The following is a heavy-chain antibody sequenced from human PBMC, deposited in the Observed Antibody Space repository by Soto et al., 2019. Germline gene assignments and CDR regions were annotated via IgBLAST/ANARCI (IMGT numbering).Heavy chain of an antibody. V-gene: IGHV5-51*01. Sequence: GESLKISCKGSGYSFTSYWIGWVRQMPGKGLEWMGIIYPGDSDTRYSPSFQGQVTISADKSISTAYLQWSSLKASDTAMYYCASRNCTMGVCSKHGVDYYYGMYVWGQRTTVTVSS. J-gene: IGHJ6*02. CDR3: ASRNCTMGVCSKHGVDYYYGMYV. CDR2: IYPGDSDT. CDR1: GYSFTSYW. D-gene: IGHD2-8*01.